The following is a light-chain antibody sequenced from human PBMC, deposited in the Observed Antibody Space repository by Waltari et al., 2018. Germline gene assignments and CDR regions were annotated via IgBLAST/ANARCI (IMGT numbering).Light chain of an antibody. CDR2: GVT. CDR3: SSFTTNNSLV. J-gene: IGLJ1*01. CDR1: RRDVGTYNY. V-gene: IGLV2-14*03. Sequence: QSALTQPASVSGSPGQSITISCTGTRRDVGTYNYFSWYQQLPGKAPKLIIYGVTTRPSGISNRFSGTKSGNTASLSISGLQAEDAADYYCSSFTTNNSLVLGSGTKVSVL.